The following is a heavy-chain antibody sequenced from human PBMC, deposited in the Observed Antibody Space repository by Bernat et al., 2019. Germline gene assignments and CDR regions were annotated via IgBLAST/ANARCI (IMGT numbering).Heavy chain of an antibody. CDR2: INWNGDNT. D-gene: IGHD2-8*01. CDR3: AKIRGRTRLLNWFDP. CDR1: GFTFDDYG. V-gene: IGHV3-20*01. Sequence: EVQLVESGGGVVRPGGSLRLSCAASGFTFDDYGMSWVRQAPGKGLEWVSAINWNGDNTAYADSVKGRFTISRDNAKNSLYLQMNRLRAEDTAVYHCAKIRGRTRLLNWFDPWGQGTLVTVSS. J-gene: IGHJ5*02.